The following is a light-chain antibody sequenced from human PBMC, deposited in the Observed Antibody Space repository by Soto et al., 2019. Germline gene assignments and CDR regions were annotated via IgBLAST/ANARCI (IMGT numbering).Light chain of an antibody. CDR2: GAS. CDR1: QSVANNY. Sequence: EIVLTQSPGTLSLSPGERATLSCRASQSVANNYLAWYQQKPDQAPRLLIYGASSRATGIPDRFSGSGSGTDFTLTISRLEPEDFAVYYCQQYGSSPRYTCGQGTKLEIK. V-gene: IGKV3-20*01. J-gene: IGKJ2*01. CDR3: QQYGSSPRYT.